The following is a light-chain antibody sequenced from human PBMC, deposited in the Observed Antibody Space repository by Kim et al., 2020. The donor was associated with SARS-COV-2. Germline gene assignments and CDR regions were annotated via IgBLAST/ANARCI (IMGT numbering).Light chain of an antibody. Sequence: QSALTQPPSVSGSPGQSVTISCTGTSSDVGDYNRVSWYQQSPGTAPKLIIYEVSHRPSGVPDRFSGSKSGNTASLTISGLQAEDEADYYCNSWTSSNTFFFGTGTKVTVL. CDR3: NSWTSSNTFF. CDR2: EVS. V-gene: IGLV2-18*02. J-gene: IGLJ1*01. CDR1: SSDVGDYNR.